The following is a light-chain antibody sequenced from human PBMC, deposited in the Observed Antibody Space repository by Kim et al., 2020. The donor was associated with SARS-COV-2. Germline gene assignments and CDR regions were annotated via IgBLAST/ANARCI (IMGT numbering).Light chain of an antibody. V-gene: IGLV1-44*01. J-gene: IGLJ1*01. Sequence: GQTVTISCSGSMTDVGAYNVDWWHQHPAAAPKLLIFDDNQRRSAVPDRFSGSESGTTAALAISGLQSEDEADYYCAASYDTRNGRVFGTGTKLTVL. CDR1: MTDVGAYN. CDR3: AASYDTRNGRV. CDR2: DDN.